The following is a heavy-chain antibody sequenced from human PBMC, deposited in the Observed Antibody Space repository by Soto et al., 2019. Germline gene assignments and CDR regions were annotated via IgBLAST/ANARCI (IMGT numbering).Heavy chain of an antibody. J-gene: IGHJ4*02. D-gene: IGHD6-13*01. Sequence: EVQLLESGGGLVQPGGSLRLSCAASGFTFSSYAMSWVRQAPGKGLEWVSAISGSGGSTYYADSMKGRFTISRDNSKNTLYLQMNSLRAEDTAVYYCASRRRLSSSHFDYWGQGTLVTVSS. CDR2: ISGSGGST. V-gene: IGHV3-23*01. CDR3: ASRRRLSSSHFDY. CDR1: GFTFSSYA.